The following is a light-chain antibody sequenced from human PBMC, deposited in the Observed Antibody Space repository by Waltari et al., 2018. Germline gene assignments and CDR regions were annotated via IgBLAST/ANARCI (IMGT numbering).Light chain of an antibody. J-gene: IGKJ1*01. CDR1: QSVGRT. CDR3: QHYLRLPVA. Sequence: EIVLTQSPGTLSLSPGERGIVSCRASQSVGRTLAWYQQKHGQAPRLLIYGASNRATCIPDRFIGSGSATEFSLTISGLEPEDSAVYYCQHYLRLPVAFGQGTKVEIK. V-gene: IGKV3-20*01. CDR2: GAS.